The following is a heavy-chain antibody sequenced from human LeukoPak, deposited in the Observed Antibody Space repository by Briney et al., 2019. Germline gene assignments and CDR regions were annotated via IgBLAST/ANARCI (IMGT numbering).Heavy chain of an antibody. J-gene: IGHJ5*02. CDR3: ARGGPSQLDP. Sequence: PSETLSLTCSVSGGSMSSSTYYWGWIRQPPGKGLEWTGSIHYSGNTYYNPSLKSRVTISVDTSKNQFSLKLSSVTAADTAVYYCARGGPSQLDPWGQGALVTVSS. V-gene: IGHV4-39*07. CDR1: GGSMSSSTYY. CDR2: IHYSGNT.